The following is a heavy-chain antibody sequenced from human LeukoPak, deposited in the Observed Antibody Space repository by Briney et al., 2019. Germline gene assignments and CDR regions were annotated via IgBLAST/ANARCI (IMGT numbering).Heavy chain of an antibody. J-gene: IGHJ4*02. Sequence: GASVKVSCKASGYTFTGYYMHWVRQAPGQGLEWMGWINPNSGGTNYAQKFQGWVSMTRDTSISTAYMELSRLRSDDTAVYYCARAVEYYYDSSGYYHFDYWGQGTLVTVSS. CDR3: ARAVEYYYDSSGYYHFDY. D-gene: IGHD3-22*01. V-gene: IGHV1-2*04. CDR1: GYTFTGYY. CDR2: INPNSGGT.